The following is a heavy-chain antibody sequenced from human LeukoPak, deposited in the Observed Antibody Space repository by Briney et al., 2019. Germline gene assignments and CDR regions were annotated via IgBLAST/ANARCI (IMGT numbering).Heavy chain of an antibody. V-gene: IGHV1-2*02. CDR2: INPKSGGT. D-gene: IGHD2-2*01. CDR1: GYTFTGYY. CDR3: ASRGPDIVVVPAAAAYYYYYMDV. J-gene: IGHJ6*03. Sequence: GASVKVSCKASGYTFTGYYMHWVRQAPGQGLEWMGWINPKSGGTNYAQKFQGRVTMTRDTSISTAYMELSRLRSDDTAVYYCASRGPDIVVVPAAAAYYYYYMDVWGKGTTVTISS.